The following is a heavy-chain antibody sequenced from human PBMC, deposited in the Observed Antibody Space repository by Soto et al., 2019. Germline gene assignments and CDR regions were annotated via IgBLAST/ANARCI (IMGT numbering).Heavy chain of an antibody. CDR1: GFTFSSYA. J-gene: IGHJ5*02. V-gene: IGHV3-23*01. CDR3: ARDSVVPAAINWFDP. CDR2: ISGSGGST. Sequence: GGSLRLSCAASGFTFSSYAMSWVRQAPGKGLEWVSAISGSGGSTYYADSVKGRFTISRDNSKNTLYLQMNSLRAEDTAVYYCARDSVVPAAINWFDPWGQGTMVTVSS. D-gene: IGHD2-2*01.